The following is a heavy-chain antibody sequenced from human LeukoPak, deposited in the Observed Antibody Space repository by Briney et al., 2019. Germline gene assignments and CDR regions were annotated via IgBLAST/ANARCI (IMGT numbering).Heavy chain of an antibody. D-gene: IGHD1-26*01. J-gene: IGHJ4*02. V-gene: IGHV4-59*08. Sequence: SETLSLTCTVSGGSISSYYWSWIRQPPGKGLEWIGYIYYSGSTNYNPSLKSRVTISVDTFKNQFSLKLSSVTAADTAVYYCARTNSGSSSIDYWGQGTLVTASS. CDR1: GGSISSYY. CDR2: IYYSGST. CDR3: ARTNSGSSSIDY.